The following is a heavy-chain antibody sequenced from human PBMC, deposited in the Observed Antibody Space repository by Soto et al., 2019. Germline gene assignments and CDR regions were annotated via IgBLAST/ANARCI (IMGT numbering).Heavy chain of an antibody. CDR3: AREDLRWFDP. J-gene: IGHJ5*02. CDR1: DDSMRSYY. V-gene: IGHV4-59*01. D-gene: IGHD3-3*01. CDR2: IYQSGTT. Sequence: PSETLSLTCIVSDDSMRSYYWSWIRQPPGKGLEWIGYIYQSGTTSYNPSLKSRVTISINTSKNQFSLELRSVTAADTAVYYCAREDLRWFDPWGQGTLVTVSS.